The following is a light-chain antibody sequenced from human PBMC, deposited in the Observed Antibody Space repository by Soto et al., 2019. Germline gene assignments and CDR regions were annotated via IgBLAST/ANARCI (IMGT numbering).Light chain of an antibody. J-gene: IGKJ4*01. CDR1: RSISNW. CDR3: QQYGSFSPIT. Sequence: DIELTQSPSTLSASVGDRVTITCRASRSISNWLASYQQRPGIAPKLLIFDASILQTGVPSRFGGSGSGTEFTLSIIRLQTADVATDYCQQYGSFSPITFGGGTKVDIK. CDR2: DAS. V-gene: IGKV1-5*01.